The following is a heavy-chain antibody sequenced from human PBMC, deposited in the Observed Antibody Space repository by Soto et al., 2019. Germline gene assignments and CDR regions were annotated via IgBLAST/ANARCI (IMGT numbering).Heavy chain of an antibody. V-gene: IGHV4-34*01. Sequence: TSETLSLTCAVYGGSFSGYYWSWIRQPPGKGLEWIGEINHSGSTNYNPSLKSRVTISVDTSKNQFSLKLSSVTAADTAVYYCARERRGIVVVPTTYGMDVWGQGTTVTVS. CDR1: GGSFSGYY. CDR2: INHSGST. CDR3: ARERRGIVVVPTTYGMDV. J-gene: IGHJ6*02. D-gene: IGHD2-2*01.